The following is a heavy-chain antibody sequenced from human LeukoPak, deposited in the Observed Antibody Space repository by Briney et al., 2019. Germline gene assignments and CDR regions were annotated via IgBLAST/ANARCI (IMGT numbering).Heavy chain of an antibody. D-gene: IGHD6-19*01. CDR3: AKGRPVKSIAVAGPNY. CDR2: ISGSSGST. V-gene: IGHV3-23*01. CDR1: RFTFSSYA. Sequence: GGSLRHSCEAPRFTFSSYAMSWVRPAPGKGLEWVSSISGSSGSTYYADSVKGRFTIYRDNSKNTLYLQMNSLRADDTAVYYCAKGRPVKSIAVAGPNYWGQGTLVTVSS. J-gene: IGHJ4*02.